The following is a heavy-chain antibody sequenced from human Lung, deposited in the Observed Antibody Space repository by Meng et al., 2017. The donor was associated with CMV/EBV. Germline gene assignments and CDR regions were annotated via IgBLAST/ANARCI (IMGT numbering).Heavy chain of an antibody. D-gene: IGHD2-2*01. CDR1: GGSISSGDYY. CDR2: IYYSGST. V-gene: IGHV4-30-4*08. J-gene: IGHJ3*02. Sequence: TLSLTXTVSGGSISSGDYYWSWIRQPPGKGLEWIGYIYYSGSTYYNPSLKSRVTISVDTSKNQFSLKLSSVTAADTAVYYCARVKPASRGAFDIWGQGTMVTVSS. CDR3: ARVKPASRGAFDI.